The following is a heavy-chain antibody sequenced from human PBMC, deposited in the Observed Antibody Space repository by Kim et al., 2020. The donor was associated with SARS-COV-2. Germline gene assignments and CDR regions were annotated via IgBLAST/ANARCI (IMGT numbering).Heavy chain of an antibody. CDR1: GFTFGDYA. J-gene: IGHJ6*02. V-gene: IGHV3-49*03. Sequence: GGSLRLSCTASGFTFGDYAMSWFRQAPGKGLEWVGFIRSKAYGGTTEYAASVKGRFTISRDDSKSIAYLQMNSLKTEDTAVYYCTRDQRELDILIAAAGDYYYYGMDVWGQGTTVTVSS. D-gene: IGHD6-13*01. CDR3: TRDQRELDILIAAAGDYYYYGMDV. CDR2: IRSKAYGGTT.